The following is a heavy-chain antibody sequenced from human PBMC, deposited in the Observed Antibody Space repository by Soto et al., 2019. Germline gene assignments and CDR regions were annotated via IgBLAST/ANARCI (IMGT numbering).Heavy chain of an antibody. CDR3: ARDERGGAYDLWH. V-gene: IGHV3-66*01. Sequence: EVQLVESGGGLVQPGGSLRLSCAASGITVTNCFMTWVRQAPGKGLEWVSVISSAGGTYYADSVKGRFTSSRDNYRKTMYLKINTLRAADPAVHYCARDERGGAYDLWHGGQGPLVTVSS. D-gene: IGHD3-3*01. CDR2: ISSAGGT. CDR1: GITVTNCF. J-gene: IGHJ4*02.